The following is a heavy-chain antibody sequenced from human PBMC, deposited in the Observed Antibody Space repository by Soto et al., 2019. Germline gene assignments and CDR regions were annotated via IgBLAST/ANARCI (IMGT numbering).Heavy chain of an antibody. V-gene: IGHV4-38-2*01. D-gene: IGHD2-15*01. CDR1: GDSISRGYH. CDR2: IYHSGNT. J-gene: IGHJ4*02. Sequence: PSETLSLTCAVCGDSISRGYHWAWIRQPPGKGLEWVASIYHSGNTYYNPSLTSRVTISVDTSKNQFSLKLSSVAAEDSAVYYCARTDNVGYSQYFGKGTLVTVSS. CDR3: ARTDNVGYSQY.